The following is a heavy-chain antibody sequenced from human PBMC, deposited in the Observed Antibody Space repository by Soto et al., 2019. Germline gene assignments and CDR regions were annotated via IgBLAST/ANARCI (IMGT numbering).Heavy chain of an antibody. CDR1: GYSFSTHW. J-gene: IGHJ4*02. Sequence: PGESLKISCTGSGYSFSTHWVGWVRQMPGKGLEWMGIIYPGDSDARYSPSFKGQVTISVDESTTTAFLQWSSLKASDTAMYFCARSQFDYVWGTSGYFDSWGQGTLVTVSS. CDR3: ARSQFDYVWGTSGYFDS. CDR2: IYPGDSDA. D-gene: IGHD3-16*01. V-gene: IGHV5-51*01.